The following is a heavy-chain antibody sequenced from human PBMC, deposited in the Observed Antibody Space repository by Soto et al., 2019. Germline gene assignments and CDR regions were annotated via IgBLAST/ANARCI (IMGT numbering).Heavy chain of an antibody. V-gene: IGHV3-53*02. CDR2: IYSNGDT. Sequence: EVQLVETGGGLIQPGGSLRLSCAASGFSVGSNYMTWVRQSPGKGLEWVSLIYSNGDTDYADSVKGRFSISRDNFKNTLYLQMKNLRAEDTGGYHCARKSDSSPVPEADGVWGRGTLVTVSS. D-gene: IGHD2-8*01. J-gene: IGHJ4*02. CDR1: GFSVGSNY. CDR3: ARKSDSSPVPEADGV.